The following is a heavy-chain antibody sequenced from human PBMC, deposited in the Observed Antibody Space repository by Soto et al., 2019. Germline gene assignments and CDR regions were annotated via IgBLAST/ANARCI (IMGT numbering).Heavy chain of an antibody. CDR1: GFTFSNAW. CDR2: IKSKTDGGTT. CDR3: TTDIYFFRVDKGSGGI. Sequence: GGSLRLSCAASGFTFSNAWMSWVRQAPGKGLEWVGRIKSKTDGGTTDYAAPVKGRFTISRDDSKNTLYLQMNSLKTEDTAVYYCTTDIYFFRVDKGSGGIWGQGTMVTVSS. V-gene: IGHV3-15*01. J-gene: IGHJ3*02. D-gene: IGHD2-15*01.